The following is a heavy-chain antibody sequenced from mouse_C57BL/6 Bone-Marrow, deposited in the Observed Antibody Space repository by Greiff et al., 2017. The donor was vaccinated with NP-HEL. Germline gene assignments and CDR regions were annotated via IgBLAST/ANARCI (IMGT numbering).Heavy chain of an antibody. CDR2: ISYDGSN. CDR3: ARDADGYYEAY. CDR1: GYSITSGYY. J-gene: IGHJ3*01. D-gene: IGHD2-3*01. V-gene: IGHV3-6*01. Sequence: EVHLVESGPGLVKPSQSLSLTCSVTGYSITSGYYWNWIRQFPGNKLEWMGYISYDGSNNYNPSLKNRISITRDTSKNQFFLKLNSVTTEDTATYYCARDADGYYEAYWGQGTLVTVSA.